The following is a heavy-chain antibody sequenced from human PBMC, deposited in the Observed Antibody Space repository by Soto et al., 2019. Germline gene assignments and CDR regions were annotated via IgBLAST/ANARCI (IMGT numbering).Heavy chain of an antibody. V-gene: IGHV4-30-2*01. D-gene: IGHD6-13*01. J-gene: IGHJ4*02. Sequence: SETLSLTCAVSGGSISSGGYSWSWIRQPPGKGLEWIGYIYHSGSTYYNPSLKSRVTISVDRSKNQFSLKLSSVTAADTAVYYCARAGPAAACADGYFDYWGQGTLVTVSS. CDR2: IYHSGST. CDR3: ARAGPAAACADGYFDY. CDR1: GGSISSGGYS.